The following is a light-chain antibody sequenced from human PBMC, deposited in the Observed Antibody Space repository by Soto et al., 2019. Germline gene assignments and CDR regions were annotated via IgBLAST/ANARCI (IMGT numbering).Light chain of an antibody. CDR3: QQYGSSPRT. V-gene: IGKV3-20*01. CDR2: GAS. Sequence: EIVLTQSPGTLSFSPGERATLSCRASQSVSSSYLAWYQQKPGQAPRPLIYGASSRGTGIPDRFSGSGSGTDFTLTISRLEPEDFEVYYCQQYGSSPRTFGQGTKVAIK. CDR1: QSVSSSY. J-gene: IGKJ1*01.